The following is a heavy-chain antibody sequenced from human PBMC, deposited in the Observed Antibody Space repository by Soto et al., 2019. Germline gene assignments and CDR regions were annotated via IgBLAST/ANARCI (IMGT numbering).Heavy chain of an antibody. J-gene: IGHJ3*02. Sequence: SETLSLTCTVSGGSISSGGYYWSWIRQHPGKGLEWIGYIYYSGSTYYNPSLKSRVTISVDTSKNQFSLKLSSVTAADTAVYYCARDIEGAFDIWGQGTMVTVSS. CDR3: ARDIEGAFDI. CDR2: IYYSGST. D-gene: IGHD1-26*01. CDR1: GGSISSGGYY. V-gene: IGHV4-31*03.